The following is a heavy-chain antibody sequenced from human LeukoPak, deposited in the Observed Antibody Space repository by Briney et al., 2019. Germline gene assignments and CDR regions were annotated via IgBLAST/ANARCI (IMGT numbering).Heavy chain of an antibody. CDR2: IYYSGST. V-gene: IGHV4-31*03. Sequence: PSETLSLTCTVSGGSISSGGYYWSWLRQHPGKGLEWIGYIYYSGSTYYNPSLKSRVTISVDTSKNQFSLKLSSVTAADTAVYYCARALGGYDFWSGYYRRYNWFDPWGQGTLVTVSS. CDR3: ARALGGYDFWSGYYRRYNWFDP. D-gene: IGHD3-3*01. CDR1: GGSISSGGYY. J-gene: IGHJ5*02.